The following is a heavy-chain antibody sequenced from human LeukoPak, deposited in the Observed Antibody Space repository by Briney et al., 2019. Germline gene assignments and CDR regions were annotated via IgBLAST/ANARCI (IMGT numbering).Heavy chain of an antibody. D-gene: IGHD3-22*01. Sequence: ASVKVSCKASGYTFTSYAMHWVRQAPGQRLEWMGWINAGNGNTKYSQKFQGRVTITRDTSASTAYMELSSLRSEDTAVYYCARAGRGYYYGTYDYWGQGTLVTVSS. V-gene: IGHV1-3*01. CDR2: INAGNGNT. CDR1: GYTFTSYA. CDR3: ARAGRGYYYGTYDY. J-gene: IGHJ4*02.